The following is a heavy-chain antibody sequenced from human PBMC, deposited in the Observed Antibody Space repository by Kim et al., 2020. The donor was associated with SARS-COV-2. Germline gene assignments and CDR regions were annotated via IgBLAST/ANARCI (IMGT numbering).Heavy chain of an antibody. J-gene: IGHJ4*02. V-gene: IGHV3-48*02. D-gene: IGHD6-13*01. Sequence: KDRFTISRDNAKNSLYLQMNSLRDEDTAVYYCARVPEWRGQQLVPYYFDYWGQGTLVTVSS. CDR3: ARVPEWRGQQLVPYYFDY.